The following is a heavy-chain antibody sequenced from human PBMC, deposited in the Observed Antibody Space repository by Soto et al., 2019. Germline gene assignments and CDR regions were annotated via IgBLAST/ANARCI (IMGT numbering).Heavy chain of an antibody. CDR2: IIPIFGTA. Sequence: QVQLVQSGAEVKKPGSSVKVSCKASGGTFSSYAISWVRQAPGQGLEWMGGIIPIFGTANYAQKFQGRVTMTADESTSTACMELSSRGSADTAVYYCAGDFGETAMVTGIRAPFQYSFYYYGMDVWGQGTTVTVSS. D-gene: IGHD5-18*01. CDR1: GGTFSSYA. V-gene: IGHV1-69*01. CDR3: AGDFGETAMVTGIRAPFQYSFYYYGMDV. J-gene: IGHJ6*02.